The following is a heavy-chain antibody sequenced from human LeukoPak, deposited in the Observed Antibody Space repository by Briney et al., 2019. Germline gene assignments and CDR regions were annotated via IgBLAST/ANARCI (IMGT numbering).Heavy chain of an antibody. CDR3: ARDERSFYESSGYYYAVAVARADY. D-gene: IGHD3-22*01. J-gene: IGHJ4*02. CDR1: GYTFTSYG. V-gene: IGHV1-18*01. Sequence: GASVKDSCKASGYTFTSYGISWVRQAPGQGLEWMGRIYAYKGNTKYAQKLQGTVTMTPDTSSSTAYMELRSLRSDDTAVYYCARDERSFYESSGYYYAVAVARADYWGQGTLVTVSS. CDR2: IYAYKGNT.